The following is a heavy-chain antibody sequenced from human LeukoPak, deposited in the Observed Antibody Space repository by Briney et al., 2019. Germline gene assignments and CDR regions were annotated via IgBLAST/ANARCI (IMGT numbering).Heavy chain of an antibody. CDR2: IYYSGST. D-gene: IGHD3-22*01. CDR3: ARLVRSYYYYYYMDV. Sequence: SETLSLTCTVSGGSISSSSYYWGWIRQPPGKGLEWIGSIYYSGSTYYNPSLKSRVTISVDTSKNQFSLKLSSVTAADTAVYYCARLVRSYYYYYYMDVWGKGTTVTVSS. V-gene: IGHV4-39*01. J-gene: IGHJ6*03. CDR1: GGSISSSSYY.